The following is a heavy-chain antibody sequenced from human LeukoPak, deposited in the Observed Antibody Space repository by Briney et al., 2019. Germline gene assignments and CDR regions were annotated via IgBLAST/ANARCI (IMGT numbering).Heavy chain of an antibody. V-gene: IGHV3-30*02. Sequence: GGSLRLSCAASGFTFSSYGMHWVRQAPGKGLEWVAFVRYDGNNKYYADSVKGRFTITRDNSKNTLYLQVNSLRAEDTAVYYCARDQLGFDPWGQGTLVTVSS. CDR1: GFTFSSYG. CDR3: ARDQLGFDP. J-gene: IGHJ5*02. CDR2: VRYDGNNK. D-gene: IGHD1-1*01.